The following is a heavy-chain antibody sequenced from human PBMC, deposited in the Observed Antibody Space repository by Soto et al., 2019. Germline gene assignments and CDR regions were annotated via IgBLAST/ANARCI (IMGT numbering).Heavy chain of an antibody. D-gene: IGHD5-18*01. CDR1: GYTFTSYY. Sequence: ASVKVSCKASGYTFTSYYMHWVRQAPGQGLEWMGIINPSGGSTSYAQKSQGRVTMTRDTSTSTVYMELSSLRSEDTAVYYCARARIQLWPLNYWGQGTLVTVSS. J-gene: IGHJ4*02. V-gene: IGHV1-46*01. CDR3: ARARIQLWPLNY. CDR2: INPSGGST.